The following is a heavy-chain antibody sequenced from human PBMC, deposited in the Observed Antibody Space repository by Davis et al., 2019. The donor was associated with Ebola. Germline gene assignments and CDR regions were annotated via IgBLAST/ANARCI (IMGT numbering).Heavy chain of an antibody. J-gene: IGHJ6*02. CDR2: ISGSGGST. CDR1: GFTFSSYA. CDR3: AKAPMITFGGVIVLYYGMDV. Sequence: GESLKISCAASGFTFSSYAMSWVRQAPGKGLEWVSAISGSGGSTYYADSVKGRFTISRDNSKNTLYLQMNSLRAEDTAVYYCAKAPMITFGGVIVLYYGMDVWGQGTTVTVSS. D-gene: IGHD3-16*02. V-gene: IGHV3-23*01.